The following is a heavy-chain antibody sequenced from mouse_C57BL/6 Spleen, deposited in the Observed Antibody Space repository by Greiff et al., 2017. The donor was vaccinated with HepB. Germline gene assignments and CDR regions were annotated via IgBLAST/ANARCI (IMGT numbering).Heavy chain of an antibody. CDR2: IDPSDSYT. D-gene: IGHD1-1*01. J-gene: IGHJ2*01. CDR3: ARWKITTGVAGGVDD. Sequence: QVQLQQPGAELVMPGASVKLSCKASGYTFTSYWMHWVKQRPGPGLEWIGEIDPSDSYTNYNQKFKGKSTVTVDKSSSTAYMQLSSLTSEDSAVDYWARWKITTGVAGGVDDWGQGTTLTVSS. V-gene: IGHV1-69*01. CDR1: GYTFTSYW.